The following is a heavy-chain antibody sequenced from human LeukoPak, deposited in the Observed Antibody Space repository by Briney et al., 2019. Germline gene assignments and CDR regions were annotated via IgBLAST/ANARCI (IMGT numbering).Heavy chain of an antibody. J-gene: IGHJ5*02. D-gene: IGHD6-13*01. CDR3: ARGRSGKGEQPVYREFDP. Sequence: ASVKVSCKASGGTFSSYAISWVRQAPGQGLEWMGWINTNTGNPTYVQGFTGRFVFPLDTSVSTAYLQISSLKAEDTAVYYCARGRSGKGEQPVYREFDPWGQGTLVTVSS. CDR2: INTNTGNP. V-gene: IGHV7-4-1*02. CDR1: GGTFSSYA.